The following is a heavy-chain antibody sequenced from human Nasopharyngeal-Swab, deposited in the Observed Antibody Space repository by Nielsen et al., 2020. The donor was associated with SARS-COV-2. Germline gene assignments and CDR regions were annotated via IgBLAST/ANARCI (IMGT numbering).Heavy chain of an antibody. Sequence: GRSLRLSCATSEFTFSNYGMNWVRQAPGKGLEWVSSINSFSTYIYYADSVKGRFTISRDNAKNSLFLQLSSLRVEDSAVYYCARMADSSGWYIDYWGQGTLVTVSS. CDR3: ARMADSSGWYIDY. D-gene: IGHD6-19*01. CDR2: INSFSTYI. V-gene: IGHV3-21*01. J-gene: IGHJ4*02. CDR1: EFTFSNYG.